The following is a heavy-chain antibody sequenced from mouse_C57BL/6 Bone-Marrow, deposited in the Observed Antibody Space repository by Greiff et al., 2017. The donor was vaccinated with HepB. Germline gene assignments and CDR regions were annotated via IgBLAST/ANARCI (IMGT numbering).Heavy chain of an antibody. D-gene: IGHD3-2*02. J-gene: IGHJ3*01. CDR2: IDPETGGT. V-gene: IGHV1-15*01. Sequence: LQESGAELVRPGASVTLSCKASGYTFTDYEMHWVKQTPVHGLEWIGAIDPETGGTAYNQKFKGKAILTADKSSSTAYMELRSLTSEDSAVYYCTMGDSSGSTFAYWGQGTLVTVSA. CDR3: TMGDSSGSTFAY. CDR1: GYTFTDYE.